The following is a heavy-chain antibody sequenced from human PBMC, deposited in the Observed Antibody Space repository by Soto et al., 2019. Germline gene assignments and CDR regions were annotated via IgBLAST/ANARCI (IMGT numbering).Heavy chain of an antibody. CDR1: AFTFSSSE. CDR2: ISSSGTTI. V-gene: IGHV3-48*03. CDR3: ARDEGSAWYFDD. D-gene: IGHD6-19*01. J-gene: IGHJ4*02. Sequence: GGSLRLSCTDSAFTFSSSEMNWVRQAPGKGLEWLSYISSSGTTIYYADSVKGRFIISRDNAKKSLYLQMNSLRVEDTAVYYCARDEGSAWYFDDWGQGTLVTVSS.